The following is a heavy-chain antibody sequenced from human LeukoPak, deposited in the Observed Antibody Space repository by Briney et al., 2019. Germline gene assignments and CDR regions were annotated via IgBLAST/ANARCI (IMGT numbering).Heavy chain of an antibody. J-gene: IGHJ4*02. Sequence: SETLSLTCTVSGYSIKIGYYWGWIRQPPGKGLEWIGSIFHSGNTYNNPSLKSRATISVDTSKNEFSLKLSSVTAADTAVYYCVRVPHTVVRQVIILQYFDYWGQGTLVTVSS. CDR3: VRVPHTVVRQVIILQYFDY. CDR2: IFHSGNT. D-gene: IGHD3-10*01. V-gene: IGHV4-38-2*02. CDR1: GYSIKIGYY.